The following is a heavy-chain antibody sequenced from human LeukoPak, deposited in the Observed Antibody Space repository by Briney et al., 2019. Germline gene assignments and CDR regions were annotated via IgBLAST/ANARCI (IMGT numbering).Heavy chain of an antibody. CDR1: GFTVSSNY. CDR2: IYSGGST. V-gene: IGHV3-66*01. D-gene: IGHD3-22*01. J-gene: IGHJ4*02. CDR3: AREPQVYYYDSSGYLDY. Sequence: GGSLRLSCAASGFTVSSNYMSWVRQAPGKGLEWVSVIYSGGSTYYADSVKGRFTISRDNSKNTLYLQMNSLRAEDTAVYYCAREPQVYYYDSSGYLDYWGQGTLVTVSS.